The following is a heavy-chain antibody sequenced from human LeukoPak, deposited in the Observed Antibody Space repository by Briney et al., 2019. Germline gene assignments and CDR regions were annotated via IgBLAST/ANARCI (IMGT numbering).Heavy chain of an antibody. CDR3: ARDLVTVTKGFDI. J-gene: IGHJ3*02. Sequence: SETLSLTCAVSNDSFSSHYRTWIRQPPGKGLEWIGYVSYIGSTNYNPSLKSRVTISIDTSKNQFSLKLTSVTAADTAVYYCARDLVTVTKGFDIWGQGTMVSVSS. CDR2: VSYIGST. V-gene: IGHV4-59*11. D-gene: IGHD4-17*01. CDR1: NDSFSSHY.